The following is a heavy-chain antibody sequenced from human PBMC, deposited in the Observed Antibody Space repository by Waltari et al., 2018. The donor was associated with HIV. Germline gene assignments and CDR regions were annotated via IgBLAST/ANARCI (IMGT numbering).Heavy chain of an antibody. D-gene: IGHD6-19*01. V-gene: IGHV3-7*01. CDR3: ARGPRLVPWYFDL. Sequence: EVQLVESGGGLVQPGGSLRLSCAASGFTFSRHWMTWVRQAPGKGLEGVANIKQDGSDKYYVDSVRGRFTISRDNAKNSLYLQMNTLRAEDTAVYYCARGPRLVPWYFDLWGRGTLVTVSS. CDR1: GFTFSRHW. J-gene: IGHJ2*01. CDR2: IKQDGSDK.